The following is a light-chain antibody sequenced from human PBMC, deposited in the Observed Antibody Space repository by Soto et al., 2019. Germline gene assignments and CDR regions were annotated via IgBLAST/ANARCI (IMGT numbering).Light chain of an antibody. CDR2: RVS. J-gene: IGLJ2*01. CDR3: CSYAGSKTYVV. CDR1: SSDVGQYNF. Sequence: QSALIQSRSVSGSPGQSVPISCTGTSSDVGQYNFVSWYQHHPGKAPKPMIYRVSQRPSGVPDRFSGSKSGNTASLTISGLQAEDEADYYCCSYAGSKTYVVFGGGTKLTVL. V-gene: IGLV2-11*01.